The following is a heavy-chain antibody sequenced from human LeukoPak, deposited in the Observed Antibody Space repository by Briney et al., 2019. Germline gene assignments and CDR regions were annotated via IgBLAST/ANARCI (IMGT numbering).Heavy chain of an antibody. J-gene: IGHJ4*02. CDR2: IYYSGST. CDR3: ARAYYDSSGYYDY. CDR1: GGSISSGDYY. Sequence: SSETLSLTCTVSGGSISSGDYYWSWIRQHPGKGLEWIGYIYYSGSTYYNPSLKSRLTISVDTSKNQFSLKLSSVTAADTAVYYCARAYYDSSGYYDYWGQGTLVTVSS. D-gene: IGHD3-22*01. V-gene: IGHV4-31*03.